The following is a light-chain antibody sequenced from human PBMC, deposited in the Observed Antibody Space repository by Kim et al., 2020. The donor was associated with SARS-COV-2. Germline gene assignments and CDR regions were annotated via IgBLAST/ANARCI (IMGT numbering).Light chain of an antibody. V-gene: IGLV2-18*02. CDR2: EVN. Sequence: QSALTQPPSVSGSPGQSVTISCTGTSSDVGNYNRVSWYQQPPGTAPKLIIYEVNNRPSGVPDRFSGSKSGNTASLTISGLQAEDEADYYCCSYTSRSTFVFGPGTKVTVL. J-gene: IGLJ1*01. CDR1: SSDVGNYNR. CDR3: CSYTSRSTFV.